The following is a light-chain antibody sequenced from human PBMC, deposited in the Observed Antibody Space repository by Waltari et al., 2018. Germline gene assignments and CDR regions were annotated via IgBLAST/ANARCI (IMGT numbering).Light chain of an antibody. V-gene: IGKV4-1*01. CDR1: VSVLYNSNNKNH. CDR2: WAS. J-gene: IGKJ4*02. CDR3: QQYYSTPRT. Sequence: TVMTRSPESLAVSLGDRATTNCKSRVSVLYNSNNKNHLAWYQQTPVQPPKLLLYWASTRKSGVPDRFSGSGSETDFTLTVTSLQAEDAAVYCCQQYYSTPRTFGGGTRVEI.